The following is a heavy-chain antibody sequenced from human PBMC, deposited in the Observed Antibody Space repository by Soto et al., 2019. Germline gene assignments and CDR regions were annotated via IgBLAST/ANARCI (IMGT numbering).Heavy chain of an antibody. CDR1: GGSFSGYY. Sequence: LSLTCAVYGGSFSGYYWSWIRQPPGKGLEWIGEINHSGSTNYNPSLKSRVTVSVDTSKNQFSLKLSSVTAADTSVYYCARVRHKAATFRDYYYGMDVWGQGTTVTVSS. V-gene: IGHV4-34*01. D-gene: IGHD2-15*01. CDR2: INHSGST. J-gene: IGHJ6*02. CDR3: ARVRHKAATFRDYYYGMDV.